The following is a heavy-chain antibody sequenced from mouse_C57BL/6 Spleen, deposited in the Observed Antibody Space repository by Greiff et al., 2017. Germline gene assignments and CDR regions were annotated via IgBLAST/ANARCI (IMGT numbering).Heavy chain of an antibody. Sequence: EVHLVESGGDLVKPGGSLKLSCAASGFTFSSYGMSWVRQTPDKRLEWVATISSGGSYTYYPDSVKGRFTISIDNAKNTLYLQMSSLKSEDTALYYCARRGSSGSAWFAYWGQGTLVTVSA. D-gene: IGHD3-2*02. CDR1: GFTFSSYG. J-gene: IGHJ3*01. CDR2: ISSGGSYT. V-gene: IGHV5-6*01. CDR3: ARRGSSGSAWFAY.